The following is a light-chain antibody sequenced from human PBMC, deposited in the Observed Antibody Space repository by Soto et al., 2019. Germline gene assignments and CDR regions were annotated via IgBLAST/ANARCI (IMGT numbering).Light chain of an antibody. CDR1: QGISNY. CDR3: QKYNSAPRLT. CDR2: AAS. Sequence: DIQMTQSPSSLSASVGDRVTITCRASQGISNYLAWYQQKPGKVPKLLIYAASTLQSGVPSRFXXXXXGTXXXXXXXXXXPEDVATYYCQKYNSAPRLTFGGGTKVEIK. J-gene: IGKJ4*01. V-gene: IGKV1-27*01.